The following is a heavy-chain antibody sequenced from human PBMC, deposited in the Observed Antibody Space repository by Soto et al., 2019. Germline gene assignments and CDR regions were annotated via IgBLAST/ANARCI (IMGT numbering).Heavy chain of an antibody. D-gene: IGHD6-19*01. V-gene: IGHV1-3*01. J-gene: IGHJ4*02. CDR1: GYTFTSYA. CDR3: ARGPWAVAGTRGWYYFDY. CDR2: ISADNGNT. Sequence: GASVKVSCQASGYTFTSYAMHLGRQAPGQKLEWMGWISADNGNTKYAQKLQGRVTMTTDTSTSTAYMELRSLRSDDTAVYYCARGPWAVAGTRGWYYFDYWGQGTLVTVSS.